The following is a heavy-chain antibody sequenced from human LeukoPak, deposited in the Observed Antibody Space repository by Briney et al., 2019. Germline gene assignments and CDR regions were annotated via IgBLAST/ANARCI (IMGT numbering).Heavy chain of an antibody. V-gene: IGHV3-48*01. CDR1: GFTFSAYR. J-gene: IGHJ4*02. Sequence: GGSLRLSCAASGFTFSAYRMNWVRQAPEKGLEWVSYIGSSSSPIYYADSVKGRFTISRDNAKNSLYLQMDSLRAEDTAVYYCARDQAYSFDYWGQGTLVTVSS. CDR2: IGSSSSPI. D-gene: IGHD4-11*01. CDR3: ARDQAYSFDY.